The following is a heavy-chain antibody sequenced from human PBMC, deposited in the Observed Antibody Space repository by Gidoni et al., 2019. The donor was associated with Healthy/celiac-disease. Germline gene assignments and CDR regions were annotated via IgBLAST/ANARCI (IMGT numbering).Heavy chain of an antibody. J-gene: IGHJ5*02. Sequence: EVQLLESGGGLVQPGGSLRLSCAASGFTLSSYAMSWVRQAPGKGLGWVSAISGSGGSTYYADSVKGRFTISRDNSKNTLYLQMNSLRAEDTAVYYCAKDFFTIFGVVPNWFDPWGQGTLVTVSS. D-gene: IGHD3-3*01. CDR1: GFTLSSYA. V-gene: IGHV3-23*01. CDR3: AKDFFTIFGVVPNWFDP. CDR2: ISGSGGST.